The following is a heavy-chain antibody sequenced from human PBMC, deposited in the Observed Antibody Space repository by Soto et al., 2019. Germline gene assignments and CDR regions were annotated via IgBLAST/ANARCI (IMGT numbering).Heavy chain of an antibody. CDR3: AVTVAGTVAWFDP. CDR1: GGSISSYY. Sequence: QVQLQESGPGLVKPSETLSLTCTVSGGSISSYYWSWIRQPPGKGLEWIGYIYYSGSTNYNPSLKSRVTISVDTSKNQFSLKLSSVTAADTAVYYCAVTVAGTVAWFDPWGQGTLVTVSS. V-gene: IGHV4-59*01. CDR2: IYYSGST. J-gene: IGHJ5*02. D-gene: IGHD6-19*01.